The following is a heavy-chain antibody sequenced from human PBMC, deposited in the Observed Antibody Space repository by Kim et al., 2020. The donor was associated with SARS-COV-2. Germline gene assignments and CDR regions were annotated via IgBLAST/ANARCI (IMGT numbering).Heavy chain of an antibody. CDR3: ATDSEGSGSYLKD. V-gene: IGHV3-30*14. J-gene: IGHJ4*02. CDR2: ISYDGTKE. D-gene: IGHD3-10*01. CDR1: GFTFGDYP. Sequence: GGSLRLSCEASGFTFGDYPMHWVRQAPGKGLEWLAVISYDGTKEYYTDSVKGRFTISRDRSHNTLYLHMTSLRGEDTAVYYCATDSEGSGSYLKDWGQGT.